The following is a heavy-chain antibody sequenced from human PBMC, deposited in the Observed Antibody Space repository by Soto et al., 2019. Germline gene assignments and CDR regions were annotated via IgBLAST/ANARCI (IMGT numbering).Heavy chain of an antibody. CDR1: GVSFSHHY. Sequence: EVQVVESGGGLVQPGGSLRLSCSVSGVSFSHHYMHWVRQAPGKGLEWLGRIRNKPNSYTTEYAASVKGRFTISRDDSMSSLFLQMSSLKTEDTAVYYCSVVSFCGGVYCAGLDYWGQGILVTVSS. CDR2: IRNKPNSYTT. J-gene: IGHJ4*02. CDR3: SVVSFCGGVYCAGLDY. V-gene: IGHV3-72*01. D-gene: IGHD2-21*02.